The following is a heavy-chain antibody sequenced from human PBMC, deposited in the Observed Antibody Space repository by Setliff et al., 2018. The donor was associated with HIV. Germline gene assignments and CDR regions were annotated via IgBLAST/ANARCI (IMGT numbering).Heavy chain of an antibody. CDR1: GGTFSSYA. CDR2: INPNSGGT. V-gene: IGHV1-2*06. CDR3: TTNAFDI. J-gene: IGHJ3*02. Sequence: ASVKVSCKASGGTFSSYAISWVRQAPGQGLEWMGRINPNSGGTNYARKFQGRVTMTRDTSITTAYMELNSLKTEDTAVYYCTTNAFDIWGQGTMVTVSS.